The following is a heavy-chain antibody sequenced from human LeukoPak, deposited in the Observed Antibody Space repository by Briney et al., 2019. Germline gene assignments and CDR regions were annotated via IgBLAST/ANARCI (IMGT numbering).Heavy chain of an antibody. CDR2: IYYSGST. CDR3: ARSIWQDTARTRAAFDI. CDR1: GGSISGYS. J-gene: IGHJ3*02. D-gene: IGHD5-18*01. V-gene: IGHV4-59*12. Sequence: PSETLSLTCTVSGGSISGYSWTWIRQPPGKGLEWIGYIYYSGSTNYNPSLKSRVTISVDTSKNQFSLRLTSVTAADTAVYYCARSIWQDTARTRAAFDIWGQGTMVTVSS.